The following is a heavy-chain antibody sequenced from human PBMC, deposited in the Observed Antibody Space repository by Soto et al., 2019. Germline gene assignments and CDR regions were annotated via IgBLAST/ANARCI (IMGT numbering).Heavy chain of an antibody. D-gene: IGHD3-3*01. CDR3: ARHSRISISGVVIVDWFDP. V-gene: IGHV4-39*01. J-gene: IGHJ5*02. CDR1: AGSISSSSYY. CDR2: IYYTGNT. Sequence: SETLSLTCTVSAGSISSSSYYWGWIRQPPGRGLEWIVSIYYTGNTYYNPSLRSRVTISRDMSKNQFSLNLKSVTAADTAVYYCARHSRISISGVVIVDWFDPWGQGTLVTVS.